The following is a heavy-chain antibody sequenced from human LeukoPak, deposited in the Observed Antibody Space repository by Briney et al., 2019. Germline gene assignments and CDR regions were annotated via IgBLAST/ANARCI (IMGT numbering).Heavy chain of an antibody. J-gene: IGHJ4*02. CDR1: GGSISSTDW. V-gene: IGHV4-4*02. CDR3: ARVPVYYYDSSGYVPYYFDY. Sequence: SETLSLTCAVSGGSISSTDWWTWVRQPPGKGLEWIGEIYHSGSINYNPSLKSRVTISGDKSKNQFSLKLSSVTAADTAVYYCARVPVYYYDSSGYVPYYFDYWGQGTLVTVSS. D-gene: IGHD3-22*01. CDR2: IYHSGSI.